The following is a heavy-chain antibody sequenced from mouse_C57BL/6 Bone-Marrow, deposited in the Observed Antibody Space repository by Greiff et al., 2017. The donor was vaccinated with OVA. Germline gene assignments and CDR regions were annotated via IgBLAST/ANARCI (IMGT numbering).Heavy chain of an antibody. CDR3: AGTYGSAFAY. CDR2: IYPGDGDT. Sequence: QVQLQQSGPELVKPGASVKISCKASGYAFSSSWMNWVKQRPGKGLEWIGRIYPGDGDTNYNGKFKGKATLTADKSSSTAYMQLSSLTSEDSAVYFCAGTYGSAFAYWGQGTLVTVSA. V-gene: IGHV1-82*01. D-gene: IGHD1-1*01. J-gene: IGHJ3*01. CDR1: GYAFSSSW.